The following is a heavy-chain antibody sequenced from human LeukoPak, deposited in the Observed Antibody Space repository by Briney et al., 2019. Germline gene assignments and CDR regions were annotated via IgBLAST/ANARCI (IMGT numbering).Heavy chain of an antibody. CDR2: IYYSGST. CDR3: ARGPTVTYSSSWSKGNAFDI. D-gene: IGHD6-13*01. V-gene: IGHV4-59*01. CDR1: GGSLSSYY. Sequence: SETLSLTCTVSGGSLSSYYWSWIRQPPGKGLEWIGYIYYSGSTNYNPSLKSRVTISVDTSKNQFSLKLSSVTAADTAVYYCARGPTVTYSSSWSKGNAFDIWGQGTMVTVSS. J-gene: IGHJ3*02.